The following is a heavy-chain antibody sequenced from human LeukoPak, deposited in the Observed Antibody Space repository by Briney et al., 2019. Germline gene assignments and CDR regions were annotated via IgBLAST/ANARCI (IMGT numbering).Heavy chain of an antibody. CDR3: SRSLNY. CDR1: GFSFSSSW. CDR2: IKPDGSDK. Sequence: GGSLRLSCAASGFSFSSSWMDWVRQAPGKGLEWVANIKPDGSDKSCVDSVKGRFTISRDNAKDSLYLEMDSLRVEDTALYYCSRSLNYWGQGALVTVSS. J-gene: IGHJ4*02. V-gene: IGHV3-7*01.